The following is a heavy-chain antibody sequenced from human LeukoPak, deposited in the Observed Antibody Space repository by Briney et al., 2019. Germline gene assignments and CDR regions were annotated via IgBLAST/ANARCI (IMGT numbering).Heavy chain of an antibody. CDR1: GFTFSSYW. CDR3: AKDTHYGSGSRGFDY. Sequence: GGSLRLSCAASGFTFSSYWMSWVRQAPGKGLEWVANIKQDGSEKYYADSVKGRFTISRDNAKNSLYLQMNSLRAEDTALYYCAKDTHYGSGSRGFDYWGQEPWSPSPQ. D-gene: IGHD3-10*01. CDR2: IKQDGSEK. J-gene: IGHJ4*01. V-gene: IGHV3-7*03.